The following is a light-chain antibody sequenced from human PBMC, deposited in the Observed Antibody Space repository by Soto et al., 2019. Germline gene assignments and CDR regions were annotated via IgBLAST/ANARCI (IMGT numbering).Light chain of an antibody. CDR3: QQRSSWPLT. CDR1: QSVRTY. V-gene: IGKV3-11*01. CDR2: DVS. J-gene: IGKJ5*01. Sequence: VFAQSPTTLSLSPGEGAPVSCRASQSVRTYLAWYQQKPGQAPRLLIHDVSDRATGIPARFSGSGSGTDFTLTISSLEPEDFAVYYCQQRSSWPLTFGGGTRLEIK.